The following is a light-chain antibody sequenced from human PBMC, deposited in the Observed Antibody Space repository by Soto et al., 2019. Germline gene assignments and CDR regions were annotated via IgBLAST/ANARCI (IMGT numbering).Light chain of an antibody. J-gene: IGKJ2*02. Sequence: EMVLTQSPGTLSLSPGERATLSCRASQSVSSSYLAWYQQKPGQAHRLLIYGASIRATGIPDRFSGSASGTDFTLTISRLEPEDFAAYYCQQYGSSPGTFGQGTKLEIK. CDR1: QSVSSSY. CDR2: GAS. CDR3: QQYGSSPGT. V-gene: IGKV3-20*01.